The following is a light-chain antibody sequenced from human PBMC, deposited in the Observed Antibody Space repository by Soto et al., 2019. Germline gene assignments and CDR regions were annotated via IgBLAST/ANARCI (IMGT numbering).Light chain of an antibody. J-gene: IGKJ1*01. CDR1: QSVTSN. Sequence: EIVMTQSPATLSVSPGERATLSCRASQSVTSNLAWYQQKPGQAPRLLIYGASTRATGIPARFSGSGSGTEFTLPISCQQAEDLAVYCCQQYNYWTPWTFGRGTKVEIK. CDR2: GAS. CDR3: QQYNYWTPWT. V-gene: IGKV3-15*01.